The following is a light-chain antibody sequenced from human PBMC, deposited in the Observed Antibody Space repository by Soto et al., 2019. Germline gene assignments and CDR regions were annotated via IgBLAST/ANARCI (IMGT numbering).Light chain of an antibody. Sequence: DIQMTQSPSSVSGSVGDRITTTCRTRQYIGGRLAWFQQKPGKAPQYLIQAASILQSGDPSRFSGSGSGTEFILSINNLQPEDFASYFCLQVCCFPRTVGLGATVDIK. CDR3: LQVCCFPRT. J-gene: IGKJ3*01. CDR1: QYIGGR. V-gene: IGKV1-12*01. CDR2: AAS.